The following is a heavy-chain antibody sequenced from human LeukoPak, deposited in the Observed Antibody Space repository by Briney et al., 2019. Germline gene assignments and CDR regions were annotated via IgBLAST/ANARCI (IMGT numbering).Heavy chain of an antibody. CDR3: ARGSKRAVVPAARLFDY. Sequence: ASVKVSCKASGYTFTSYGISWVRQAPGQGLEWMGWISAYNGNTNYAQKLQGRVTMTTDTSTSTAYMELRSLRSDDTAVYYCARGSKRAVVPAARLFDYWGQGTLVTVSS. J-gene: IGHJ4*02. D-gene: IGHD2-2*01. CDR1: GYTFTSYG. V-gene: IGHV1-18*01. CDR2: ISAYNGNT.